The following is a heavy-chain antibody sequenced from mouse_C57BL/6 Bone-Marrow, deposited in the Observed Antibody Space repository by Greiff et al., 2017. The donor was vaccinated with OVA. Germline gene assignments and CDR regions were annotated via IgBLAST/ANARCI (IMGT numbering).Heavy chain of an antibody. V-gene: IGHV1-63*01. J-gene: IGHJ1*03. CDR3: AIYYDSPYWYFDV. CDR2: IYPGGGYT. CDR1: GYTFTNYW. Sequence: QVQLQQSGAELVRPGTSVKMSCKASGYTFTNYWIGWAKQRPGHGLEWIGDIYPGGGYTNYNEKFKGKATLTADKSSSTAYMQFSSLTSEDSAIYYGAIYYDSPYWYFDVWGTGTTVTVSA. D-gene: IGHD2-4*01.